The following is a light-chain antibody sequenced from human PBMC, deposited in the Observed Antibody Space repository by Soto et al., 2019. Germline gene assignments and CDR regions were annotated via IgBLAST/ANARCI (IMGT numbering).Light chain of an antibody. CDR1: QSISSW. V-gene: IGKV1-5*01. Sequence: IHITQSPSTLSASLGDKVTITCRATQSISSWLAWYQHKPGEAPKLLIYDASDLETGVPLRFSGSGSGTEFTLTISSLQPEDFATYYCQQLNSYPRTFGQGTKVDIK. CDR2: DAS. CDR3: QQLNSYPRT. J-gene: IGKJ1*01.